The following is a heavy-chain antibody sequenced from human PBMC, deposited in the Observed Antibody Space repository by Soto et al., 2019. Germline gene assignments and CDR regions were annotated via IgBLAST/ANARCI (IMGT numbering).Heavy chain of an antibody. D-gene: IGHD2-2*01. V-gene: IGHV1-2*02. CDR3: ARERYQVISDGMDV. Sequence: ASVKVSCKASGYTFTGYYVHWVREAPGQGLEWMGWINPETGATSYAQKFQGRVTLSRGTAINTAYLELSSLRCDDAAVYFCARERYQVISDGMDVWGQGTTVTVSS. CDR2: INPETGAT. J-gene: IGHJ6*02. CDR1: GYTFTGYY.